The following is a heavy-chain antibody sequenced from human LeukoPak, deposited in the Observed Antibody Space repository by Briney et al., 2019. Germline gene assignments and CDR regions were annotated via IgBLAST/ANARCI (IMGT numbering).Heavy chain of an antibody. CDR3: ARDLSSYSSSWYEVDGVYYFDY. CDR2: IIPILGIA. J-gene: IGHJ4*02. D-gene: IGHD6-13*01. V-gene: IGHV1-69*04. Sequence: ASVKVSCKASGGTFSSYAISWVRQAPGQGLEWMGRIIPILGIANYAQKFQGRVTITADKSTSTAYMELSSLRSEDTAVYYCARDLSSYSSSWYEVDGVYYFDYWGQGTLVTVSS. CDR1: GGTFSSYA.